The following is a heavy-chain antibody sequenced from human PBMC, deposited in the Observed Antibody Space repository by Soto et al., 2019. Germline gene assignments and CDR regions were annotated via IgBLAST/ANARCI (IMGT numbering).Heavy chain of an antibody. CDR2: IKQDGSEK. Sequence: GGSLRLSCAASGFTFSSYWMSWVRQAPGKGLEWVANIKQDGSEKYYVDSVKGRSTISRDNAKNSLYLQMNSLGVEDTAVYYCARDLLYSGYDGDFDFWGQGALVTVSS. V-gene: IGHV3-7*01. CDR1: GFTFSSYW. D-gene: IGHD5-12*01. CDR3: ARDLLYSGYDGDFDF. J-gene: IGHJ4*02.